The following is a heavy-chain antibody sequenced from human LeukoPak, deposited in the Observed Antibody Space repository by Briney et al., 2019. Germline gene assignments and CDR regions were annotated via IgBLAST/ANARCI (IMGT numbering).Heavy chain of an antibody. Sequence: PSETLSLTCTVSGGSISSSSYYWGWIRQPPGKGLEWIGSIYYTGGTYYNPSLKSRVTISVDTSKNEFSLKVTSVTAADTAVYYCARSISTVGIYWGQGMLVTVPS. CDR3: ARSISTVGIY. J-gene: IGHJ4*02. D-gene: IGHD4-23*01. V-gene: IGHV4-39*01. CDR2: IYYTGGT. CDR1: GGSISSSSYY.